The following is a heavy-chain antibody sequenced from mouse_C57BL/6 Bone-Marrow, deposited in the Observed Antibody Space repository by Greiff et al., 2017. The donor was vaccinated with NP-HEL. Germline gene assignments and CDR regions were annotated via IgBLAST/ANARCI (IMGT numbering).Heavy chain of an antibody. D-gene: IGHD2-4*01. CDR3: ARSHYDCVSWFAY. V-gene: IGHV1-64*01. Sequence: QVQLQQPGAELVKPGASVKLSCKASGYTFTSYWMHWVKQRPGQGLEWIGMIHPNSGSTNYNEKFKSKATLTVDKSSSTAYMQLSSLKSEDSAVYYCARSHYDCVSWFAYWGQGTLVTVSA. CDR1: GYTFTSYW. CDR2: IHPNSGST. J-gene: IGHJ3*01.